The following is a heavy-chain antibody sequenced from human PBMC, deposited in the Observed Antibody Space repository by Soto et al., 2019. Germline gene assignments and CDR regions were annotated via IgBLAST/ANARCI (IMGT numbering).Heavy chain of an antibody. V-gene: IGHV4-39*01. Sequence: SETLSLTCTVSGGSISSSSYYWGWIRQPPGKGLEWIGSIYYSGSTYYNPSLKSRVTISVDTSKNQFSLKLSSVTAADTAVYYCARHSRDLLDYYYYGMDVWGQGTTVT. CDR1: GGSISSSSYY. CDR2: IYYSGST. J-gene: IGHJ6*02. CDR3: ARHSRDLLDYYYYGMDV. D-gene: IGHD2-21*01.